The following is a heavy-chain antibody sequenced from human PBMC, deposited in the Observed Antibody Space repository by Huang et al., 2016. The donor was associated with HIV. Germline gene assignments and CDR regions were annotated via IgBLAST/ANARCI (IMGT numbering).Heavy chain of an antibody. D-gene: IGHD2-15*01. CDR3: ARQRASGSTYVDS. Sequence: EVQLVQSGAEVKKPGESLKISCKGSGYKFTSYWIAWVRQMPGKGLERMVLIYPGDSDTRDSPSFQGQVTISADKSINTACLQWSSLKTSDTAMYFCARQRASGSTYVDSWGQGTLLTVYS. V-gene: IGHV5-51*01. CDR2: IYPGDSDT. CDR1: GYKFTSYW. J-gene: IGHJ4*02.